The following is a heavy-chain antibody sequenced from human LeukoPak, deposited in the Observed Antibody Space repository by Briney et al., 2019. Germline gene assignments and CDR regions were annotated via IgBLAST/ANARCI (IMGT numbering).Heavy chain of an antibody. Sequence: ASVKVSCKASGYTFTNYYIHWVRQAPGQGLEWMGLINPSGGTTNCAQKFQGRVTMTRDMSTTTDTSTRSLRSDDTAVYYCARDTHRTSDAFDIWGQGTMVTVSS. J-gene: IGHJ3*02. CDR3: ARDTHRTSDAFDI. CDR1: GYTFTNYY. CDR2: INPSGGTT. V-gene: IGHV1-46*01.